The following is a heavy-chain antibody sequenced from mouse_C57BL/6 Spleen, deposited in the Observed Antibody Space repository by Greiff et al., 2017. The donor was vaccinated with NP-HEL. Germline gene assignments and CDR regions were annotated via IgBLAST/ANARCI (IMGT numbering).Heavy chain of an antibody. CDR1: GFTFSDYY. CDR2: INYDGSST. CDR3: ARESYYYAMDY. V-gene: IGHV5-16*01. J-gene: IGHJ4*01. Sequence: DVKLVESEGGLVQPGSSMKLSCTASGFTFSDYYMAWVRQVPEKGLEWVANINYDGSSTYYLDSLKSRFIISRDNAKNILYLHMSSLKSEDTATYYCARESYYYAMDYWGQGTSVTVSS.